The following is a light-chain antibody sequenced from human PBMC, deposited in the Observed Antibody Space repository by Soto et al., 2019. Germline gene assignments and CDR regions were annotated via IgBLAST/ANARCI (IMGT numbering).Light chain of an antibody. CDR3: QQYNDWPPIT. CDR2: GAS. CDR1: QSVSSNY. V-gene: IGKV3-20*01. Sequence: ENVLTQSPGTLSLSPGERATLSCRASQSVSSNYLAWYQQKPGQAPRLLVYGASSRATGIPDRFSGSGSGTDFTLTISSLQSEDFAVYYCQQYNDWPPITFGQGTRLEIK. J-gene: IGKJ5*01.